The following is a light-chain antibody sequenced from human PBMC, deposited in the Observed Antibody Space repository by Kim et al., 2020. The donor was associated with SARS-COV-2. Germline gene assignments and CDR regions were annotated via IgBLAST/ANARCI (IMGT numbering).Light chain of an antibody. CDR1: QSVSSN. Sequence: EIVMTQSPATLSVSPGERATPSCRASQSVSSNLGWYQQRPGQAPRLLIYDASTRATGIPARFSGSGSGTEFTLTISSLQSEDFAVYYCQQYNNWPRTFGQGTKVDIK. V-gene: IGKV3-15*01. CDR2: DAS. J-gene: IGKJ1*01. CDR3: QQYNNWPRT.